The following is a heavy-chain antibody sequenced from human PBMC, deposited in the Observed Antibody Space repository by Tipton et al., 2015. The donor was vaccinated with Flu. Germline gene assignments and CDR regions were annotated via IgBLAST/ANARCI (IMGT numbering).Heavy chain of an antibody. J-gene: IGHJ5*02. CDR2: ITHSGDT. D-gene: IGHD2-21*01. Sequence: TLSLTCAVFGGSFSGYNWNWIRQAPGKGLEWIGEITHSGDTNYNPSLKSRVIISADTSKNQFSLKLNSVTAADTAVYFCARHKVIIDITPGNWFDPWGQGTLVTVAS. CDR1: GGSFSGYN. CDR3: ARHKVIIDITPGNWFDP. V-gene: IGHV4-34*01.